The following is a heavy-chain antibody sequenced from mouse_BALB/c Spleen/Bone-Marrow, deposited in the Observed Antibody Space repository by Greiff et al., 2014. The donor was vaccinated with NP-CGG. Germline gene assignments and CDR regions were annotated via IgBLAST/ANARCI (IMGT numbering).Heavy chain of an antibody. J-gene: IGHJ3*01. V-gene: IGHV1S22*01. CDR1: GYTFTSYW. D-gene: IGHD2-4*01. Sequence: LQQSGSELVRPGASVKLSCKASGYTFTSYWMRWAKQRPGQGLEWIGNIYPGSGSTNYDEKFKSKATLTVDTSSSTAYMQLSSLTSEDSAVYYCTKGLPSAYWGQGTLVTVSA. CDR3: TKGLPSAY. CDR2: IYPGSGST.